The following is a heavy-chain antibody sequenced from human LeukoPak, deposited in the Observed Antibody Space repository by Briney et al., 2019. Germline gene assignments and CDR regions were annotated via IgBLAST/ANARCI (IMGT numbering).Heavy chain of an antibody. CDR3: AREGKTYYDFWSGYDY. CDR1: GFTFSDYY. J-gene: IGHJ4*02. D-gene: IGHD3-3*01. CDR2: ISSSGSTI. Sequence: NPGGSLRLSCAASGFTFSDYYMSWIRQAPGKGLEWVSYISSSGSTIYYADSVKGRFTISRDNAKNSLYLQMNSLRAEDTAVYYCAREGKTYYDFWSGYDYWGQGTLVTVSS. V-gene: IGHV3-11*01.